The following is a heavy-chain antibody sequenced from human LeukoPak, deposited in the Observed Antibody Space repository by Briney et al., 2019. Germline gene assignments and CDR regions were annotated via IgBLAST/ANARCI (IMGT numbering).Heavy chain of an antibody. CDR3: EKAAGEYDSSGYYEY. CDR2: VSSSGGSR. V-gene: IGHV3-23*01. Sequence: GGSLTLSCAASGFPFSSYAMSGLRQAPGKGLEWVASVSSSGGSRYYADYVKGRFPISRDNYKNKMYLHMNRMTAADTDVYYCEKAAGEYDSSGYYEYWGQGTLVTVSS. J-gene: IGHJ4*02. D-gene: IGHD3-22*01. CDR1: GFPFSSYA.